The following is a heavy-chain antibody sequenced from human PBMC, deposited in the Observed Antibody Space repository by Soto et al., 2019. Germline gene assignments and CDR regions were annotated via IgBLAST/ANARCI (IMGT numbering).Heavy chain of an antibody. J-gene: IGHJ4*02. CDR3: ARRDIQQFDY. Sequence: EVQLVESGGGLVQPGGSLRLSCAASGFTVSSNYMSWVRQAPGKGLEWVSVIYSGGSTYYADSVKGRFTISRHNPKNTLYLQMNSLRAEDTAVYYCARRDIQQFDYWGQGTLVTVSS. D-gene: IGHD6-13*01. V-gene: IGHV3-53*04. CDR2: IYSGGST. CDR1: GFTVSSNY.